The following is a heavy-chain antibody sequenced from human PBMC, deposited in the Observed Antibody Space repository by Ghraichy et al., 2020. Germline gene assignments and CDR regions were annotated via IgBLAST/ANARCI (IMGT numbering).Heavy chain of an antibody. V-gene: IGHV1-2*02. CDR2: INPNSGGT. Sequence: ASVKVSCKASGYTFTGYYMHWVRQAPGQGLEWMGWINPNSGGTNYAQKFQGGVTMTRDTSISTAYMELSRLRSDDTAVYYCAIMGPAAGTRYYYYGMDVWGQGTTVTVSS. CDR3: AIMGPAAGTRYYYYGMDV. D-gene: IGHD6-13*01. J-gene: IGHJ6*02. CDR1: GYTFTGYY.